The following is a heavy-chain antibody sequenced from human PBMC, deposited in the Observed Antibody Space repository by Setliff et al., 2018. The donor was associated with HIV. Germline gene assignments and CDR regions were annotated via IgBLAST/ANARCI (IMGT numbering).Heavy chain of an antibody. CDR1: GFTLSTFS. V-gene: IGHV3-30*07. Sequence: PGGSLRLSCAVSGFTLSTFSMSWVRQAPGKGLEWVAYISYDGSSKYYADSVKGRFTISRDKSKSTLYLQMNSLRAEDTAVYYCARGYDILTGTYWGQGTLVTVSS. CDR3: ARGYDILTGTY. J-gene: IGHJ4*02. CDR2: ISYDGSSK. D-gene: IGHD3-9*01.